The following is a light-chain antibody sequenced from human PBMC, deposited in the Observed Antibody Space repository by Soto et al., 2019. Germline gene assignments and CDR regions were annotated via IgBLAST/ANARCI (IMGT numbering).Light chain of an antibody. Sequence: DIVMTQSPDSLAVSLGERATINCKSSQSVLYSSNNKNYLSWYQQKPGQPPKLLIYWASTRESGVPDRFSGSGSEKDFTLTISSLQAEDVAVYYCQQYYSTPYTFGQGNKLEIK. CDR2: WAS. CDR1: QSVLYSSNNKNY. CDR3: QQYYSTPYT. V-gene: IGKV4-1*01. J-gene: IGKJ2*01.